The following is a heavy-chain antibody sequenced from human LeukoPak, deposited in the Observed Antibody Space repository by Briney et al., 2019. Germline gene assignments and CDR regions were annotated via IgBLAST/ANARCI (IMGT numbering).Heavy chain of an antibody. CDR3: ARAGWIITSGIDY. CDR2: IYHIGST. Sequence: SETLSLTCGVSGYSISRGCYWAWIRQPPGKGLEWIGTIYHIGSTYYTPSLGSRVTISVDTSKNEFSLNLKSVTAADTAVYYCARAGWIITSGIDYWGQGALVTVSS. D-gene: IGHD3-10*01. V-gene: IGHV4-38-2*01. CDR1: GYSISRGCY. J-gene: IGHJ4*02.